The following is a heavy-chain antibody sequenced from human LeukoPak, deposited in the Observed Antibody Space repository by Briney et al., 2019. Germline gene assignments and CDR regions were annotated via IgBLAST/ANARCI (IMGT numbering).Heavy chain of an antibody. V-gene: IGHV3-20*04. D-gene: IGHD5-18*01. Sequence: PGGSLRLSCAASGFMFDDYGISWVRQDPGKGLEWVSGINWNGASTAYADSVKGRFIISRDNAKNSLYLQMNSLRAEDTALYYCARAGTSGYSYPHSWGQGTLVTVSS. CDR3: ARAGTSGYSYPHS. J-gene: IGHJ4*02. CDR2: INWNGAST. CDR1: GFMFDDYG.